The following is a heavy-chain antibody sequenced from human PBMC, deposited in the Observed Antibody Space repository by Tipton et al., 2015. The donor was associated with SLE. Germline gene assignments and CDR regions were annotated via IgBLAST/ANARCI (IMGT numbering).Heavy chain of an antibody. CDR1: DGSITSYY. V-gene: IGHV4-59*12. Sequence: TLSLTCSVSDGSITSYYWSWIRQPPGKGLEWIGHIYYTGTTYYNPSLKSRLTLSLDTSKNQFSLRLNSVTAADTAVYYCARLRGSFGSGSYDYWGQGTLVTVSS. J-gene: IGHJ4*02. CDR2: IYYTGTT. D-gene: IGHD3-10*01. CDR3: ARLRGSFGSGSYDY.